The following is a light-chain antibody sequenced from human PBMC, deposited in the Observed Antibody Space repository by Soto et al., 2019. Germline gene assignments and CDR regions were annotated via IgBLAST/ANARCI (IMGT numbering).Light chain of an antibody. Sequence: QSVLNQPRSVSVSPGQSVTISCTGTSSDVGRYNYVSWYQHHPGKAPKLMIYDVSTRPSGVPDRFSGSKSGTTASLTISGLQAEDEADYYCCSYAGSPYVFGTGTKVTVL. V-gene: IGLV2-11*01. CDR2: DVS. CDR3: CSYAGSPYV. CDR1: SSDVGRYNY. J-gene: IGLJ1*01.